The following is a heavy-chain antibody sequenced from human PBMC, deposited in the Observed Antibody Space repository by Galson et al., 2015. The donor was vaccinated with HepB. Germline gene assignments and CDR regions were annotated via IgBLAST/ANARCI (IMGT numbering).Heavy chain of an antibody. Sequence: SVKVSCKASEYTFTSYAMNWVRQAPGQGLEYMGWINTNTGNPTYVPGFTGRFVFSLDTSVSTAYLQINNLKAEDTAVYYCARGGRNWYDYWGQGTLVTVSS. J-gene: IGHJ4*02. V-gene: IGHV7-4-1*02. CDR3: ARGGRNWYDY. D-gene: IGHD6-13*01. CDR2: INTNTGNP. CDR1: EYTFTSYA.